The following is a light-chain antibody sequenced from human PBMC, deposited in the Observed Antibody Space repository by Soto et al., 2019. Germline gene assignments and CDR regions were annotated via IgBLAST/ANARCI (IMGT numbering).Light chain of an antibody. CDR1: SSDVGEYDY. J-gene: IGLJ1*01. CDR2: DVS. Sequence: QSVLTQPRSVSGSPGQSVTISCTGTSSDVGEYDYVSWYQQHPGKAPKLMIFDVSERPSGVPDRFSGSKTGNTASLTISGLQAGDEADYYCCSYAGSPYVFGTGTKVTVL. CDR3: CSYAGSPYV. V-gene: IGLV2-11*01.